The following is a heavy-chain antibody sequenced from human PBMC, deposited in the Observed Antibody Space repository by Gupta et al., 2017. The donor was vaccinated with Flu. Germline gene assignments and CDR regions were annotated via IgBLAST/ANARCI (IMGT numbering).Heavy chain of an antibody. CDR1: GFTFTIYG. J-gene: IGHJ6*02. V-gene: IGHV3-33*01. CDR3: ARDAVALWFGESDYYYGMDV. CDR2: IWYDGSNK. Sequence: QVQLVESGGGVVQPGRSLRPPCSASGFTFTIYGMHGVRQAPGKGLEWVAVIWYDGSNKYYADSVKGRFTISRDNSKNTLYLQMNSLRAEDTAVYYCARDAVALWFGESDYYYGMDVWGQGTTVTVSS. D-gene: IGHD3-10*01.